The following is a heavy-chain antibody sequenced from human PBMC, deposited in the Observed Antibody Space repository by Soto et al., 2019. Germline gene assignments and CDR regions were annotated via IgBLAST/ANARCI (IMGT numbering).Heavy chain of an antibody. Sequence: PSETLSLTCTVSGGSISSYYWSWIRQPPGKGLGWIGYIYYSGSTNYNPSLKSRVTISVDTSKNQFSLKLSSVTAADTAVYYCARELFGRSVWFDPWGQGTLVTVSS. CDR1: GGSISSYY. V-gene: IGHV4-59*01. J-gene: IGHJ5*02. CDR3: ARELFGRSVWFDP. CDR2: IYYSGST. D-gene: IGHD3-10*01.